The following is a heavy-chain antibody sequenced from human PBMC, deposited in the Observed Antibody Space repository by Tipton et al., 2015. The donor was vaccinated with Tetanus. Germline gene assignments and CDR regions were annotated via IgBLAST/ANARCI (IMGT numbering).Heavy chain of an antibody. CDR3: ARLHLRTFASSSGY. V-gene: IGHV5-51*01. CDR2: ISPGDSDT. D-gene: IGHD6-6*01. J-gene: IGHJ4*02. CDR1: GYRFTDYW. Sequence: VQLVQSGAEVRKPGDSLKISCKGSGYRFTDYWIGWVRQMPGQGLEWMGSISPGDSDTRYNPSFQGPVTMSADKSITTAYLQWSSLKASDTAIYYCARLHLRTFASSSGYWGQGTMVTVSS.